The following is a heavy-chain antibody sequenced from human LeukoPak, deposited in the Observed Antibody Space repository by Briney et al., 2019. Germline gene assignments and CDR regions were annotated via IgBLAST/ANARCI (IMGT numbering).Heavy chain of an antibody. D-gene: IGHD2-21*02. J-gene: IGHJ5*02. V-gene: IGHV1-69*05. CDR1: GGTFSSYA. CDR2: IIPIFGTA. Sequence: SVKVSCKASGGTFSSYAISWVRQAPGQGLEWMGRIIPIFGTANYVQKFQGRVTITTDESTSTAYMELSSLRSEDTAVYYCACRPYCCGDCSIWWFDPWGQGTLVTVSS. CDR3: ACRPYCCGDCSIWWFDP.